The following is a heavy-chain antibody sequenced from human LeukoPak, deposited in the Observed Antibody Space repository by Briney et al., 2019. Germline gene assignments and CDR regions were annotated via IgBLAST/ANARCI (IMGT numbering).Heavy chain of an antibody. CDR3: TRGSGSYPDY. Sequence: GGSLRLSCAASGFTFDDYVMSWVRQAPGKGLELVSSVNWSGGSTAYADSVKGRFTISRDNAKNSLYLQMNSLRGEDTALYYCTRGSGSYPDYWGQGTLVTVSS. V-gene: IGHV3-20*04. CDR1: GFTFDDYV. D-gene: IGHD1-26*01. J-gene: IGHJ4*02. CDR2: VNWSGGST.